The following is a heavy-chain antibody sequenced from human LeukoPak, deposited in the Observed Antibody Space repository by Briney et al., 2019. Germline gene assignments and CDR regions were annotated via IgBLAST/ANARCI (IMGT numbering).Heavy chain of an antibody. Sequence: SETLSPTCTVSGGSTSSSSSYCGWIRPPPGKGLEWIGSIYYSRSPYYNPSLKCRVTISVDTSKNQFSLKLSSVTAADTAVYYCARLRWFGEFDYWGQGTLVTVSS. CDR3: ARLRWFGEFDY. V-gene: IGHV4-39*01. J-gene: IGHJ4*02. CDR1: GGSTSSSSSY. D-gene: IGHD3-10*01. CDR2: IYYSRSP.